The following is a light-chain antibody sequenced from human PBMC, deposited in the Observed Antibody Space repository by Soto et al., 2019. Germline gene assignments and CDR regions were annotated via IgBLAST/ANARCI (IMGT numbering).Light chain of an antibody. CDR2: ATS. Sequence: IGLTQSAATLSLNTWEIAPLSCRASQSITNYVGWYQQKPGQAPRLLIYATSNRATGIPARFSGSGSGTDFTPTISSLEPEDFSVYYCQQRYSWPVNFGQGTRLAIK. V-gene: IGKV3-11*01. CDR3: QQRYSWPVN. CDR1: QSITNY. J-gene: IGKJ5*01.